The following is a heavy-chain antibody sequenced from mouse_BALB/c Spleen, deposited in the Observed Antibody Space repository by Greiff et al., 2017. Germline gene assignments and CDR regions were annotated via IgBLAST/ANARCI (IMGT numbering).Heavy chain of an antibody. CDR2: IRSKSNNYAT. Sequence: EVKLMESGGGLVQPKGSLKLSCAASGFTFNTYAMNWVRQAPGKGLEWVARIRSKSNNYATYYADSVKDRFTISRDDSQSMLYLQMNNLKTEDTAMYYCVTGNYVLDYWGQGTTLTVSS. V-gene: IGHV10-1*02. J-gene: IGHJ2*01. D-gene: IGHD2-1*01. CDR1: GFTFNTYA. CDR3: VTGNYVLDY.